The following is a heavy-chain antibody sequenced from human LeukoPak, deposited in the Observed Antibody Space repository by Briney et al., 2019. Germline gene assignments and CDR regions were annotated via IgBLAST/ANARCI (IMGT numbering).Heavy chain of an antibody. J-gene: IGHJ4*02. CDR2: INHSGST. CDR1: GGSFSGYY. V-gene: IGHV4-34*01. Sequence: PSETLSLTCAVYGGSFSGYYLSWIRQPPGKGLEWIGEINHSGSTNYNPSLKSRVTISVDTSKNQFSLKLSSVTAADTAVYYCARGVNWNYRIFDYWGQGTLVTVSS. D-gene: IGHD1-7*01. CDR3: ARGVNWNYRIFDY.